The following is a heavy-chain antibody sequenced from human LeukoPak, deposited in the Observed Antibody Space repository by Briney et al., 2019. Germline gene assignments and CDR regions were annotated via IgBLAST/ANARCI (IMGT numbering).Heavy chain of an antibody. CDR1: GGSFVGYY. D-gene: IGHD3-10*01. J-gene: IGHJ4*02. Sequence: SETLSLTCAVYGGSFVGYYWSWIRQAPGKGLEWIGEINHSGSTNHNPSLKSRVTISVDTSKNLFSLKLRYVAAADTAVYYCARGYGSGSYFVYWGQGTLVTVSS. CDR2: INHSGST. V-gene: IGHV4-34*01. CDR3: ARGYGSGSYFVY.